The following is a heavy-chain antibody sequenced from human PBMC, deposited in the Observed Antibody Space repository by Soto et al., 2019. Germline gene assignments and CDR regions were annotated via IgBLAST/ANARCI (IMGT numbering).Heavy chain of an antibody. CDR1: GFTFDDFA. CDR3: AKDIQDYFGSGTYYRGMDV. D-gene: IGHD3-10*01. J-gene: IGHJ6*03. Sequence: EVQLVESGGGLVQPGRSLRLSCAASGFTFDDFAMHWVRQAPGEGLEWVSGISWDSGDIAYADSVKGRFTISRDNAKNSLYLQMNTLRAEDMALYYCAKDIQDYFGSGTYYRGMDVWGKGTTVTVSS. CDR2: ISWDSGDI. V-gene: IGHV3-9*03.